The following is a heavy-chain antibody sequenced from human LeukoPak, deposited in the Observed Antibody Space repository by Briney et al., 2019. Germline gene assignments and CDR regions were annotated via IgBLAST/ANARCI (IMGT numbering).Heavy chain of an antibody. J-gene: IGHJ4*02. CDR2: ISGSGSST. Sequence: GGSLRLSCAASGFTFSSFAMSWVRQAPGKGLEWVSTISGSGSSTYSALSVKGRFTISRDNSKNTLSLQMNSLRAEDTAVYYCAKDRWFGEFHYFDYWGQGILVTVSS. CDR1: GFTFSSFA. D-gene: IGHD3-10*01. V-gene: IGHV3-23*01. CDR3: AKDRWFGEFHYFDY.